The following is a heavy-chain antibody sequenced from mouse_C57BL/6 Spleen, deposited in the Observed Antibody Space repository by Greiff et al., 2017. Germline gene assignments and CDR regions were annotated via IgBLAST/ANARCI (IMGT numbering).Heavy chain of an antibody. CDR3: ASRELALRGMDY. CDR1: GYAFSSSW. V-gene: IGHV1-82*01. D-gene: IGHD4-1*01. CDR2: IYPGDGDT. Sequence: VKLVESGPELVKPGASVKISCKASGYAFSSSWMNWVKQRPGKGLEWIGRIYPGDGDTNYNGKFKGKATLTADKSSSTAYMQLSSLTSEDSAVYFCASRELALRGMDYWGQGTSVTVSS. J-gene: IGHJ4*01.